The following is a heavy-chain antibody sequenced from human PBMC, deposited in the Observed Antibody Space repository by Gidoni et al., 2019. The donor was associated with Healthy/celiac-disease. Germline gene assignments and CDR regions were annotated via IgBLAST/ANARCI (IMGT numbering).Heavy chain of an antibody. CDR2: INPSGGST. CDR1: TFTSYY. CDR3: ARDQGDGYKNGGVDY. V-gene: IGHV1-46*03. D-gene: IGHD5-12*01. J-gene: IGHJ4*02. Sequence: TFTSYYMHWVRQAPGQGLEWMGIINPSGGSTSYAQKFQGRVTMTRDTSTSTVYMELSSLRSEDTAVYYCARDQGDGYKNGGVDYWGQGTLVTVSS.